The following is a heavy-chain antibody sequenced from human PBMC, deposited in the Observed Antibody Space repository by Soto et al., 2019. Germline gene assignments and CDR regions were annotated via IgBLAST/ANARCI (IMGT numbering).Heavy chain of an antibody. J-gene: IGHJ4*02. CDR2: INQSGST. D-gene: IGHD5-12*01. CDR1: GGSFSDYY. CDR3: TRSKVYGAYDFAY. V-gene: IGHV4-34*01. Sequence: PSETLSLTCAVYGGSFSDYYSRWSRQTPGKGLEWIGEINQSGSTDYNPSLKSRVTMSLDTSKNLFSLKLSSVTAADTAVYYCTRSKVYGAYDFAYWGQGTLVTVSS.